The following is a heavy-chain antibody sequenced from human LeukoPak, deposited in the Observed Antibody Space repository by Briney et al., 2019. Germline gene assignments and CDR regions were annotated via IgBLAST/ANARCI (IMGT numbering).Heavy chain of an antibody. CDR2: IWYDGSNK. V-gene: IGHV3-33*01. CDR3: ARAEVGASSPLDY. CDR1: GFTFSSYG. J-gene: IGHJ4*02. Sequence: GGSLRLSCAASGFTFSSYGMHWVRQAPGKGLEWVAVIWYDGSNKYYADSVKGRFTISRDNSKNTLYLQMNSLRAEDTAVYYCARAEVGASSPLDYWGQGTLVTVSS. D-gene: IGHD1-26*01.